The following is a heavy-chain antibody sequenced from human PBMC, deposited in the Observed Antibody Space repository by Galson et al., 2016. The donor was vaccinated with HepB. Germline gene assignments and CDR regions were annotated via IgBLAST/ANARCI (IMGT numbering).Heavy chain of an antibody. D-gene: IGHD3-10*01. Sequence: SLRLSCAASGFTFSSYAMSWVRQAPGKGLEWVSAISGSGNSTYYADSVKGRFTTSRDNSKNTLYLQVNSLRVEDTAVYYCAKMSLLSGGYFDYWGQGTLVTVSS. J-gene: IGHJ4*02. CDR1: GFTFSSYA. CDR3: AKMSLLSGGYFDY. V-gene: IGHV3-23*01. CDR2: ISGSGNST.